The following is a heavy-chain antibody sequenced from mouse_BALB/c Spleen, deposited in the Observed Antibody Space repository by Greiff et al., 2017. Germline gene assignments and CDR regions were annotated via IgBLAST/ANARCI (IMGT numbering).Heavy chain of an antibody. D-gene: IGHD2-4*01. CDR3: AVDYDEGAWFAY. CDR1: GYTFTDYA. CDR2: ISTYYGDA. V-gene: IGHV1S137*01. J-gene: IGHJ3*01. Sequence: VQLQQSGAELVRPGVSVKISCKGSGYTFTDYAMHWVKQSHAKSLEWIGVISTYYGDASYNQKFKGKATMTVDKSSSTAYMELARLTSEDSAIYYCAVDYDEGAWFAYWGQGTLVTVSA.